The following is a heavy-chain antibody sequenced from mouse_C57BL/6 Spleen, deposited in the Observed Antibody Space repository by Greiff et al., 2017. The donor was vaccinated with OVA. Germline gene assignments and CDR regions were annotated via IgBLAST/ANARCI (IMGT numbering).Heavy chain of an antibody. CDR2: IDPETGGT. CDR1: GYTFTDYE. Sequence: VQLQQSGAELVRPGASVTLSCKASGYTFTDYEMHWVKQTPVHGLEWIGAIDPETGGTAYNQKFKGKAILTADKSSSTAYVGLRSLTSEDSAVYYCTSLDSSGYVWFAYWGQGTLVTVSA. CDR3: TSLDSSGYVWFAY. V-gene: IGHV1-15*01. D-gene: IGHD3-2*02. J-gene: IGHJ3*01.